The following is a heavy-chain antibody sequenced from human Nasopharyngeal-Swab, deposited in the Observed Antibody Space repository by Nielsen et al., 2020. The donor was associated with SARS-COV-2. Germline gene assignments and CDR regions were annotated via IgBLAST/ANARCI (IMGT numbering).Heavy chain of an antibody. CDR2: IISSSGTI. CDR1: GLTLSGHA. D-gene: IGHD3-3*01. J-gene: IGHJ5*01. CDR3: ARDQTYWSGYYIDS. V-gene: IGHV3-48*04. Sequence: GESLKISCAASGLTLSGHAMNWVRPAPGKGLEWLAYIISSSGTIYYTDSVKGRFSISSDNAKNSLFLQMNSLRAEDTAVYYCARDQTYWSGYYIDSWGQGTLVTVSS.